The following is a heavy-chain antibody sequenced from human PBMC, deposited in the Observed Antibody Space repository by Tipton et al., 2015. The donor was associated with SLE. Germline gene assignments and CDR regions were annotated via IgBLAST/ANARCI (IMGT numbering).Heavy chain of an antibody. V-gene: IGHV4-59*12. CDR3: ARAGGIAARSYYYYYYYMDV. J-gene: IGHJ6*03. Sequence: TLSLTCTASGGSISSLSWSWIRQPPGKRLEWIGYIFCTGSTNYNPSLKSRVAMSVDMSKNQFSLKLNSVSAADTAVYYCARAGGIAARSYYYYYYYMDVWGKGTTVTVSS. D-gene: IGHD6-6*01. CDR1: GGSISSLS. CDR2: IFCTGST.